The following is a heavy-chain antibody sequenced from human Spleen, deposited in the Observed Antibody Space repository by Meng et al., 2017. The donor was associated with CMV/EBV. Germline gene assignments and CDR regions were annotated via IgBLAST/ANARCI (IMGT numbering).Heavy chain of an antibody. V-gene: IGHV4-38-2*02. Sequence: SETLSLTCTVSGYSISSGYYWGWIRQPPGKGLEWIGNMYHSGNTNYNPSLKSRLIISADTSKNQFSLRLTSVTAADTAVYYCASGNYYLRSYYALDVWGQGTTVTVSS. J-gene: IGHJ6*02. D-gene: IGHD1-26*01. CDR2: MYHSGNT. CDR1: GYSISSGYY. CDR3: ASGNYYLRSYYALDV.